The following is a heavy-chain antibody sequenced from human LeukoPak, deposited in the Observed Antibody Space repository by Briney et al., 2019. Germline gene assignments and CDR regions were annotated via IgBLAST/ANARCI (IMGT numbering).Heavy chain of an antibody. CDR2: INAGNGDT. Sequence: ASVRVSCKASGYTFTSYAMHWVRRAPGQGLELMGWINAGNGDTKYSQKFQGRVTIARDTSASTAYMELSSLRSEDTAVYYCARDRGGTGDFDYWGQGTLVTVSS. D-gene: IGHD1-1*01. CDR1: GYTFTSYA. V-gene: IGHV1-3*01. CDR3: ARDRGGTGDFDY. J-gene: IGHJ4*02.